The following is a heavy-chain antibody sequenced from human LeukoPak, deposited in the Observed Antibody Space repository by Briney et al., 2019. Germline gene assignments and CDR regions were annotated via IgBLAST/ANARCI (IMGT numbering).Heavy chain of an antibody. J-gene: IGHJ4*02. CDR2: INPSTGGS. D-gene: IGHD6-19*01. CDR3: ARSPGRSAWYYVDF. Sequence: GASVKVSCKASGYTFTSYGISWVRQAPGQGLEWMGWINPSTGGSYYTQNFQGRVTMTRDTSISTAYMELNTLTSDDTAVYFCARSPGRSAWYYVDFWGPGTLVIVSS. CDR1: GYTFTSYG. V-gene: IGHV1-2*02.